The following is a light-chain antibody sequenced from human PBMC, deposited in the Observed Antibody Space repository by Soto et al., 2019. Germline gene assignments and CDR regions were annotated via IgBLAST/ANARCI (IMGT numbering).Light chain of an antibody. CDR3: QRRNNWPPVYT. J-gene: IGKJ2*01. CDR2: DAS. V-gene: IGKV3-11*01. CDR1: QSVGSY. Sequence: ENVLTQSPATLSLSPGERATLSCRASQSVGSYLAWYQQKPGQAPRLLIYDASNRATGIPARFSGSGSGTDFTLTSSSREPEDFAVYYCQRRNNWPPVYTFGQGTKLEIK.